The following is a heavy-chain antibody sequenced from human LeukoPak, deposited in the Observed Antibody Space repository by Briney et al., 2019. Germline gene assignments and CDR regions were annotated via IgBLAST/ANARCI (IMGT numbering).Heavy chain of an antibody. V-gene: IGHV3-73*01. Sequence: GGSLKLSCAASGVSFSGSALHWVRQAPGKGLEWLGRIRSKPNIYATAYAASVKGRFTISRDDSKNTTYLQMSGLKTEDTAVHYCTQTVDTALVDFFDPWGQGTLVTVSS. CDR3: TQTVDTALVDFFDP. CDR2: IRSKPNIYAT. CDR1: GVSFSGSA. J-gene: IGHJ5*02. D-gene: IGHD5-18*01.